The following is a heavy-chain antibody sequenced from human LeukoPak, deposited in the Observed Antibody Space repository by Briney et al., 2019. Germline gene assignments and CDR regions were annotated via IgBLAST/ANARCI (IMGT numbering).Heavy chain of an antibody. CDR3: ARPNRMYCSGGSCYYDY. Sequence: LGESLKISCKGSGYSFTSYWIGWVRQMPGKGLEWMGIIYPGDSDTRYSPSFQGQVTISADKSISTAYLQWSSLKASDTAMYYCARPNRMYCSGGSCYYDYWGQGTLVTVSS. J-gene: IGHJ4*02. CDR1: GYSFTSYW. D-gene: IGHD2-15*01. V-gene: IGHV5-51*01. CDR2: IYPGDSDT.